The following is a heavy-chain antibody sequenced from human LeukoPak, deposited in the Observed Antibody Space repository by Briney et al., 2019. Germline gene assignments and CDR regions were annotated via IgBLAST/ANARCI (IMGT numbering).Heavy chain of an antibody. D-gene: IGHD2-8*02. V-gene: IGHV3-30*02. CDR3: AKDGHHYDTGGLDS. Sequence: GGSLRLSCAASGFNFSIYGMHWVRQAPGKGLEWVAFIRYDGSYKYYADSVKGRFTISRDNSKNTLYLQMSSLRAEDTAVYYCAKDGHHYDTGGLDSWGQGTLVTVSS. J-gene: IGHJ4*02. CDR1: GFNFSIYG. CDR2: IRYDGSYK.